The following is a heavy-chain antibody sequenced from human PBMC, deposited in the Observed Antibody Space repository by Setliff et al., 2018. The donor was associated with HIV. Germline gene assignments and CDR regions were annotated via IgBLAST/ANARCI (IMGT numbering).Heavy chain of an antibody. CDR1: GGSISSSRYF. J-gene: IGHJ4*02. V-gene: IGHV4-39*01. CDR2: LSYTGST. D-gene: IGHD6-6*01. Sequence: SETLSLTCSVSGGSISSSRYFWGWIRQPPGKGLEWIGSLSYTGSTYYNPSLKSRVTISADTSKNQFSLMLNSVTAADTAVYYCASSPIAAPTYYFDYWGQGTLVTVSS. CDR3: ASSPIAAPTYYFDY.